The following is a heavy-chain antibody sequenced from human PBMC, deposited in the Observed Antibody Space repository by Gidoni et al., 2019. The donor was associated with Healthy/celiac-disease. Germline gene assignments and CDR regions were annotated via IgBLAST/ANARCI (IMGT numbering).Heavy chain of an antibody. CDR1: GYSFTSYW. CDR3: ARPEDSSGYSY. V-gene: IGHV5-51*01. Sequence: EVQLVPSGAEQQKPGESLKISCQGSGYSFTSYWIGWVRQMPGKGLEWIGIIDPGDSDTRYSPSCQGQVTIAADKSISTAYLQWSSLKASDTAMYYCARPEDSSGYSYWGQGTLVTVSS. D-gene: IGHD3-22*01. J-gene: IGHJ4*02. CDR2: IDPGDSDT.